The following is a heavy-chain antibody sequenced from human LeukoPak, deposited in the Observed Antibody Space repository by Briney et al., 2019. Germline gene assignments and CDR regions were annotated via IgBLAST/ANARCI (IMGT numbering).Heavy chain of an antibody. J-gene: IGHJ3*02. CDR1: GFTFSSYA. V-gene: IGHV3-30*04. Sequence: GGSLRLSCAASGFTFSSYAMHWVRQAPGKGLEWVAVISYDGSNKYYADSVKGRFTISRDNSKNTLYLQMNSLRAEDTAVYYCARKDYYDSSAFDIWGQGIMVTVSS. CDR3: ARKDYYDSSAFDI. CDR2: ISYDGSNK. D-gene: IGHD3-22*01.